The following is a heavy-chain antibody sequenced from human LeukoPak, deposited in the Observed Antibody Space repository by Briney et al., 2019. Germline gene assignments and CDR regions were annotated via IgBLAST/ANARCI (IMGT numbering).Heavy chain of an antibody. J-gene: IGHJ4*02. D-gene: IGHD6-13*01. CDR3: ARVSSNSSSWYLDY. V-gene: IGHV4-34*01. CDR1: GGSFSGYY. CDR2: INHSGST. Sequence: SETLSLTCAVYGGSFSGYYWSWIRQPPGKGLDWIGEINHSGSTNYNPSLKSRVTISVDTSKNQFSLKLSSVTAADTAVYYCARVSSNSSSWYLDYWGQGTLVTVSS.